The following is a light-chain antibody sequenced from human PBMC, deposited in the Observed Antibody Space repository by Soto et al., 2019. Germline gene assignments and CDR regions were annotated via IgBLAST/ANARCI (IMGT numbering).Light chain of an antibody. CDR2: GAS. CDR1: QSVSSNK. J-gene: IGKJ5*01. CDR3: QQYGSSPPIT. Sequence: EIVLTQSPGTLSLSPGERATLSCRAIQSVSSNKLAWYQQKPGQAPRLLIYGASSRATGIPDRFSGSGSGTDFTLTISRLEPEDFAVYYCQQYGSSPPITFGQGTRLEN. V-gene: IGKV3-20*01.